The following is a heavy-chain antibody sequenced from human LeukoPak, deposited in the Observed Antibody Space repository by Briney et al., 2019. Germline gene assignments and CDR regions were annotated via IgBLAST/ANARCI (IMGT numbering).Heavy chain of an antibody. CDR2: ISSDSSYI. CDR3: ASAPTDYVETSWYYFDY. Sequence: GGSLRLSCAASGFTFSRYGMSWVRQAPGKGLEWVSSISSDSSYIYYADSLKRRLTISRDNAKNSLYLQIDSLRAEDTAVYYCASAPTDYVETSWYYFDYWGQGTLVTVSS. D-gene: IGHD4-17*01. V-gene: IGHV3-21*01. J-gene: IGHJ4*02. CDR1: GFTFSRYG.